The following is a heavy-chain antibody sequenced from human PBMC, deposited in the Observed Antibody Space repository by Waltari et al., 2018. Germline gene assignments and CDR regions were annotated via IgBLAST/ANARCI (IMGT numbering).Heavy chain of an antibody. Sequence: EVQLVESGGGLVQPGGSLRLSCAASGFTFSSYSMNWVRQAPGKGLEWVSYISSRSRTIYYADSVKGRFTISRDNAKNSLYLQMNSLRAEDTAVYYCARDLAGLYYFDYWGQGTLVTVSS. CDR1: GFTFSSYS. V-gene: IGHV3-48*04. CDR3: ARDLAGLYYFDY. D-gene: IGHD2-15*01. J-gene: IGHJ4*02. CDR2: ISSRSRTI.